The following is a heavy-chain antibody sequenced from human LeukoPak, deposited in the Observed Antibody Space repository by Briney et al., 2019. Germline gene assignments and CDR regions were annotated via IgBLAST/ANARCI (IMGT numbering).Heavy chain of an antibody. J-gene: IGHJ4*02. CDR2: ISSSGSTI. V-gene: IGHV3-11*04. D-gene: IGHD4-17*01. CDR3: ARDNDDFFWYPDY. CDR1: GFTFSDYY. Sequence: PGGSLRLSCAASGFTFSDYYMSWIRQAPGKGLEWVSYISSSGSTIYYADSVKGRFTISRDNAKKSLYLQMNSRTDEDTAVYYCARDNDDFFWYPDYWGQGTLVTVSS.